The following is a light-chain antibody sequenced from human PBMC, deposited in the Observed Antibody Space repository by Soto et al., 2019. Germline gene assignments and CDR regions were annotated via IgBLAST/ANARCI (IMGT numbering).Light chain of an antibody. CDR2: EVT. J-gene: IGLJ3*02. CDR1: SSDVGSYDF. CDR3: SSFTTTNTWV. V-gene: IGLV2-14*01. Sequence: QSALTQPTSVSGSTGESITISCTGTSSDVGSYDFVSWFQQHPGKAPKLMIYEVTNRPSGVSYRFSGSKSGNTASLTISGLQAEDEADYYCSSFTTTNTWVFGGGTKLTVL.